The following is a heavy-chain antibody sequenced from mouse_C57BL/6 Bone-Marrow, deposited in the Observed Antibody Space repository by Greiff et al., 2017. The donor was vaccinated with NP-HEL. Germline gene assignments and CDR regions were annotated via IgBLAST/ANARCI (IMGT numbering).Heavy chain of an antibody. D-gene: IGHD1-1*01. J-gene: IGHJ4*01. CDR1: GFSLTSYG. Sequence: QVQLKESGPGLVAPSQSLSITCTVSGFSLTSYGVHWVRQPPGKGLEWLVVIWSDGSTTYNSALKSRLSIRKDNSKSQVFLKMNSLQTDDTAMYYCARDYYYGSSYDAMDYWGQGTSVTVSS. V-gene: IGHV2-6*03. CDR3: ARDYYYGSSYDAMDY. CDR2: IWSDGST.